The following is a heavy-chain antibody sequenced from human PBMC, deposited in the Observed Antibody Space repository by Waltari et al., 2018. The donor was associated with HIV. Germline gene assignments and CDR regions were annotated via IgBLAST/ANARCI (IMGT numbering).Heavy chain of an antibody. CDR1: GFTFSSYA. D-gene: IGHD2-21*01. V-gene: IGHV3-23*01. J-gene: IGHJ4*02. CDR3: AKDNRDPLGTLWY. CDR2: ISGSGGST. Sequence: EVQLLESGGGLVQPGGSLRLSCAASGFTFSSYAMSWVRQAPGKGVGWVSFISGSGGSTYYADSVKCRFTISRDNAKNTLYLQMNSLRAEDTAVYYCAKDNRDPLGTLWYWGQGTLVTVSS.